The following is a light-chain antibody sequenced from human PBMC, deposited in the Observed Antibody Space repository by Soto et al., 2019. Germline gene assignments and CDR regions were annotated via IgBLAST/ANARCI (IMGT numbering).Light chain of an antibody. CDR1: QSVSTTF. Sequence: EIVLTQSPGTLSLSPGERATLSCRASQSVSTTFLVWYQQRPGQAPRILIYGASTRATGIPDRFSGSGSGTVFTLTISRLEPEDFAVYYCQQYGSPITFGQGTRLEIK. V-gene: IGKV3-20*01. CDR2: GAS. J-gene: IGKJ5*01. CDR3: QQYGSPIT.